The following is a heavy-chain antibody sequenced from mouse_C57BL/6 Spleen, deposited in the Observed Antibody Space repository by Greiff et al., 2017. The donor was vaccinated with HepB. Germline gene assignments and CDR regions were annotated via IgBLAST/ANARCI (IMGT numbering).Heavy chain of an antibody. CDR3: VRVGYGNYVPYYAMDY. CDR2: IRSKSSNYAT. J-gene: IGHJ4*01. Sequence: EVQLVESGGGLVQPKGSLKLSCAASGFTFNTYAMHWVRQAPGKGLEWVARIRSKSSNYATYYADSVKDRFTISRDDSQSMLDLQMNNLKTEDTAMYYCVRVGYGNYVPYYAMDYWGQGTSVTVSS. V-gene: IGHV10-3*01. CDR1: GFTFNTYA. D-gene: IGHD2-10*02.